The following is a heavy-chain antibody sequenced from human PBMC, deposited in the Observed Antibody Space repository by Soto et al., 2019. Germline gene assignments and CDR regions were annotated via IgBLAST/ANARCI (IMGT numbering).Heavy chain of an antibody. CDR3: AKDGPNYFDY. J-gene: IGHJ4*02. CDR1: GFTFDDYA. CDR2: ISWNSGSI. V-gene: IGHV3-9*01. Sequence: GGSLRLSCAASGFTFDDYAMHWVRQAPGKGLEWVSGISWNSGSIGYADSVKGRFTISRDNAKNSLYLRMNSLRAEDTALYYCAKDGPNYFDYWGQGTLVTVSS.